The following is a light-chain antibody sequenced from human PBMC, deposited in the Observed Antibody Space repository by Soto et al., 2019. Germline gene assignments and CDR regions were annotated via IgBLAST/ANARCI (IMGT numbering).Light chain of an antibody. CDR2: AAS. J-gene: IGKJ1*01. CDR3: QQLNSYPRT. V-gene: IGKV1-9*01. CDR1: QGISSY. Sequence: DIQLTQSPSFLSASVGDSVTITCRASQGISSYLAWYQQTPGKAPKLLIYAASTLQSGVPSRFSGSGSGTEFTLTISSLQPEDFATYFCQQLNSYPRTFGQGTKVEIK.